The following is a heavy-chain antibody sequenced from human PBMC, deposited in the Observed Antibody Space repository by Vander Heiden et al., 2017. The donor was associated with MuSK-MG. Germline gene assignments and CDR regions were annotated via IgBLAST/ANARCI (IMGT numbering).Heavy chain of an antibody. D-gene: IGHD4-17*01. J-gene: IGHJ4*02. V-gene: IGHV3-21*03. CDR3: ARGGNYGDPDY. Sequence: EVQLVESGGGLVKPGGSLRLSCAASGFTFSSYSMNWVRQAPGKGLEWVSSISSSSSYIDDADSVKGRFTISRDNAKNSLYMKMNRMRAEDTAVYYGARGGNYGDPDYWGQGTLVTVSS. CDR1: GFTFSSYS. CDR2: ISSSSSYI.